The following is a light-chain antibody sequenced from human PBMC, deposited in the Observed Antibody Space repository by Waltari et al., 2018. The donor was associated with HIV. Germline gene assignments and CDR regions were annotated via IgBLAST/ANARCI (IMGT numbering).Light chain of an antibody. CDR2: EVT. V-gene: IGLV2-14*01. CDR3: SSYANTNTVI. CDR1: DVGSYDF. J-gene: IGLJ2*01. Sequence: DVGSYDFVSWYQQHPGKAPKLMIHEVTKRASGTSTRFSGSKSGKTAYLTISGLQSEDEAVYYCSSYANTNTVIFGGGTKLTVL.